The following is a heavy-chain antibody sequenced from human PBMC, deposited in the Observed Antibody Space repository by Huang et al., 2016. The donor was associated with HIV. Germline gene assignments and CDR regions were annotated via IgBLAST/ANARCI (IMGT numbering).Heavy chain of an antibody. CDR1: GDTFSKYA. V-gene: IGHV1-69*13. D-gene: IGHD1-26*01. J-gene: IGHJ4*02. Sequence: QVQLVQSGAEVKKPGSSLRVSCRASGDTFSKYAISWVGQDTGQGLEWMGGKIPNFGEPKYAQKVQGRITITAQESTSTSYVELSRLTVQDTAIYYCARGLWDSTWDGTDWLLRHFDSWGLGTLVTISS. CDR2: KIPNFGEP. CDR3: ARGLWDSTWDGTDWLLRHFDS.